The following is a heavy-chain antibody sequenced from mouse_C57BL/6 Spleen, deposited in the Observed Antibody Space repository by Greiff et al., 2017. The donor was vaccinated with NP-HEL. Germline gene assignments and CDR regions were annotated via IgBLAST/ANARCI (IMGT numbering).Heavy chain of an antibody. D-gene: IGHD1-1*01. J-gene: IGHJ3*01. Sequence: VQLQQSGPELVKPGASVKIPCKASGYTFTDYNMDWVKQSHGKSLEWIGDINPNNGGTIYNQKFKGKATLTVDKSSSTASMELRSLTSEDTAVYYCARRGVYGSSLWFAYWGQGTLVTVSA. V-gene: IGHV1-18*01. CDR2: INPNNGGT. CDR1: GYTFTDYN. CDR3: ARRGVYGSSLWFAY.